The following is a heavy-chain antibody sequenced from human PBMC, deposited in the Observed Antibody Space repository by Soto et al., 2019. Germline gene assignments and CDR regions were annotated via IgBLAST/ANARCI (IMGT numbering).Heavy chain of an antibody. CDR1: GFTFSDYY. D-gene: IGHD3-9*01. J-gene: IGHJ5*02. CDR3: ARGYDILTGYPPP. Sequence: PGGSLRLSCAASGFTFSDYYMSWIRQAPGKGLEWVSYISSSSSYTNYADSVKGRFTISRDNAKNSLYLQMNSLRAEDTAVYYCARGYDILTGYPPPWGQGTLVTVSS. V-gene: IGHV3-11*05. CDR2: ISSSSSYT.